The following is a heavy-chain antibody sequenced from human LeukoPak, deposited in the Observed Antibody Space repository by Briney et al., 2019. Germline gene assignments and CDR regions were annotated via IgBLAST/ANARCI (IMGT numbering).Heavy chain of an antibody. V-gene: IGHV4-34*01. CDR3: ARNRRY. Sequence: SGTLSLTCIVSGGSISSYYWSWIRQPPGKGLEWIGEINHSGSTNYNPSLKSRVTISVDTSKNQFSLKLSSVTAADTAVYYCARNRRYWGQGTLVTVSS. J-gene: IGHJ4*02. CDR1: GGSISSYY. CDR2: INHSGST.